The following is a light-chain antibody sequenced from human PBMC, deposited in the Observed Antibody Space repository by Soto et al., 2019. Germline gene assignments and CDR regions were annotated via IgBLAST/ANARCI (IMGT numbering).Light chain of an antibody. J-gene: IGKJ2*02. CDR1: QSVSSN. Sequence: EIVMTQSPXTLSXSPGERATLSCRASQSVSSNLAWYQQKPGQAPRLLIYGASTRATGIPARFSGSGSGTEFTLTISSLQSEDFAVYYCQQYNNWPRGTFGQGTKLEIK. CDR2: GAS. CDR3: QQYNNWPRGT. V-gene: IGKV3-15*01.